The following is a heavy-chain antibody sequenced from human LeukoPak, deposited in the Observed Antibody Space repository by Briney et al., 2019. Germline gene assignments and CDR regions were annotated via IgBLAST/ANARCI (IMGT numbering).Heavy chain of an antibody. CDR2: IIPIFGTA. CDR3: ARESQYYYDSSGSPYFDY. J-gene: IGHJ4*02. CDR1: GYTFSNYG. Sequence: GASVKVSCKASGYTFSNYGISWVRQAPGQGLEWMGGIIPIFGTANYAQKFQGRVTITADESTSTAYMELSSLRSEDTAVYYCARESQYYYDSSGSPYFDYWGQGTLVTVSS. D-gene: IGHD3-22*01. V-gene: IGHV1-69*13.